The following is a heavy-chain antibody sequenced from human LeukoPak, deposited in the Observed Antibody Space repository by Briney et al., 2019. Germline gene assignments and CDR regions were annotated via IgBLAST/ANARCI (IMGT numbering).Heavy chain of an antibody. V-gene: IGHV5-51*01. CDR2: IYPGNSDT. Sequence: GESLKISCKGSGYSFTSYWIGWVRPMPGKGLEWMGIIYPGNSDTRYSPSFQGQVTISADKSISTAYLQWSSLKASDTAMYYCATRSGYCSGPTCSEDDSYYYYMDVWGKGTTVIVSS. CDR3: ATRSGYCSGPTCSEDDSYYYYMDV. D-gene: IGHD2-2*01. J-gene: IGHJ6*03. CDR1: GYSFTSYW.